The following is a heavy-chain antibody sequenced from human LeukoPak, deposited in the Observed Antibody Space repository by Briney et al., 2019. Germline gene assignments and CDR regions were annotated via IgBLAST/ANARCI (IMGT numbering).Heavy chain of an antibody. CDR3: ARDDASTARASGMDV. J-gene: IGHJ6*04. CDR2: ISHDSAHM. V-gene: IGHV3-21*01. CDR1: GFTFTTYD. D-gene: IGHD6-6*01. Sequence: GGSLRLSCAASGFTFTTYDMNWVRKATGKGLEWVSYISHDSAHMYFADSVKGRFTISRDNAKNSLYLQMDSLRGEDTAMYYCARDDASTARASGMDVWGRGTTVTVSS.